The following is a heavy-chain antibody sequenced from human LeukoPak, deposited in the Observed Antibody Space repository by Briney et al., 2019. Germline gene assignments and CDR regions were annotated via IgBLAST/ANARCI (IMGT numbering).Heavy chain of an antibody. J-gene: IGHJ4*02. D-gene: IGHD3-22*01. CDR2: MYSDGST. V-gene: IGHV3-53*01. CDR3: ARYYYDSNGYPYYFDY. Sequence: GGSLRLSCAASGFTVTSNYMSWVRQAPGKGLEWVSVMYSDGSTYYADSVKGRFTISRDNSKNTLYPQMNSLRAEDTAVYYCARYYYDSNGYPYYFDYWGQGTLVTISS. CDR1: GFTVTSNY.